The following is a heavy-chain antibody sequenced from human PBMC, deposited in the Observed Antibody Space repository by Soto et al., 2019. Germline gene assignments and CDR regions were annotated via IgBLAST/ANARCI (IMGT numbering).Heavy chain of an antibody. D-gene: IGHD5-18*01. CDR3: ARTDTAMVHDAFDI. CDR1: GGSISRSY. J-gene: IGHJ3*02. Sequence: SETRCLSYSGSGGSISRSYWSGSRQPPGKGLEWIGYIYYSGSTNYNPSLKSRVTISVDTSKNQFSLKLSSVTAADTAVYYCARTDTAMVHDAFDIWGQGTMVT. V-gene: IGHV4-59*01. CDR2: IYYSGST.